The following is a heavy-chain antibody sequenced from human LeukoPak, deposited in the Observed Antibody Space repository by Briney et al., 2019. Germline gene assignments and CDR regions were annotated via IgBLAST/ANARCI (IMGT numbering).Heavy chain of an antibody. Sequence: PSETLSLTCTVSGGSVSSNRYYWGWIRQPPGKGLEWIGSIYYSGSTYYNPSLKSRVTISVDTSKNQFSLKLSSVTAAGTAVYYCARRSDSLGFDPWGQGTLVTVSS. CDR2: IYYSGST. J-gene: IGHJ5*02. CDR1: GGSVSSNRYY. D-gene: IGHD3-9*01. CDR3: ARRSDSLGFDP. V-gene: IGHV4-39*01.